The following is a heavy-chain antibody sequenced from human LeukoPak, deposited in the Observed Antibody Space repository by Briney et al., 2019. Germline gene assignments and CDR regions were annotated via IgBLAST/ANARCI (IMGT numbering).Heavy chain of an antibody. V-gene: IGHV1-2*02. CDR1: GYTFTGYY. J-gene: IGHJ5*02. CDR3: ARSGITIFGVVTNNWFDP. CDR2: INPNSGGT. Sequence: GASVKVSCKASGYTFTGYYIHWVRQAPGQGLEWMGWINPNSGGTNYAQKLQGRVTMTTDTSTSTAYMELRSLRSDDTAVYYCARSGITIFGVVTNNWFDPWGQGTLVTVSS. D-gene: IGHD3-3*01.